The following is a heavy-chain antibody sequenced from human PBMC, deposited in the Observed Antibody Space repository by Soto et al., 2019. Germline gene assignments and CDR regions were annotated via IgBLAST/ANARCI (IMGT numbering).Heavy chain of an antibody. D-gene: IGHD3-9*01. Sequence: ETLSLTCAVYGGSFSGYYWSWIRQPPGKGLEWIGEINHSGSTNYNPSLKSRVTISVDTSKNQFSLKLSSVTAADTAVYYCARGGEYDTLNGLPTDGLDVWGQGTTVTVSS. CDR2: INHSGST. CDR1: GGSFSGYY. CDR3: ARGGEYDTLNGLPTDGLDV. V-gene: IGHV4-34*01. J-gene: IGHJ6*02.